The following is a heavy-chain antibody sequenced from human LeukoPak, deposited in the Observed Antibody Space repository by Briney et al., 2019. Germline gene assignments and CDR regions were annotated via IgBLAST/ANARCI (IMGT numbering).Heavy chain of an antibody. Sequence: GGSLRLSCAASGFTFSSYGMHWVRQAPGKGLEWVAFIRYDGSNKYYADSVKGRFTISRDNSKNTLYLQMNSLRAEDPAVYDCTKGPRISMIIVVHYYFDYWGHGTLVTVSS. D-gene: IGHD3-22*01. V-gene: IGHV3-30*02. CDR3: TKGPRISMIIVVHYYFDY. J-gene: IGHJ4*01. CDR1: GFTFSSYG. CDR2: IRYDGSNK.